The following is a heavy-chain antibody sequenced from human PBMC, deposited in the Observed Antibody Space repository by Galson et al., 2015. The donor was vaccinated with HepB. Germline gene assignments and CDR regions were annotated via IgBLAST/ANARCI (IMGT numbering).Heavy chain of an antibody. Sequence: SLRLSCAASGFTFGEYGMHWVRQAPGKGLEWVAAISKDGSNQYYGDSVKGRFTISRDNSENTLSLQMSSVRTEDTAMYYCAKDVASATAGTYWGQGTLVTASS. CDR1: GFTFGEYG. J-gene: IGHJ4*02. CDR3: AKDVASATAGTY. D-gene: IGHD6-13*01. V-gene: IGHV3-30*18. CDR2: ISKDGSNQ.